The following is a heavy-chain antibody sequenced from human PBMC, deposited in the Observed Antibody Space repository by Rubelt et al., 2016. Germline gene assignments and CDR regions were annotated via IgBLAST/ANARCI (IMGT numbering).Heavy chain of an antibody. V-gene: IGHV3-74*02. CDR3: AELYSSSTQI. CDR1: GFTFSSYW. D-gene: IGHD6-6*01. CDR2: INNDGSTT. Sequence: EVQLVESGGGLVQPGGSLRLSCVASGFTFSSYWMHWVRQAPGKGMVWVSRINNDGSTTTYADPVKGRFTISRDNAKNTLYLQRNSMRREDTAVYYYAELYSSSTQIWGQGTLVTVSS. J-gene: IGHJ4*02.